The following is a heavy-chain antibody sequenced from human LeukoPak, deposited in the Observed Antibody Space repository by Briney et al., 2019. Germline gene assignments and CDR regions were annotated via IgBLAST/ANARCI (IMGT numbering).Heavy chain of an antibody. J-gene: IGHJ4*02. D-gene: IGHD5-12*01. CDR1: GFTFSSYS. Sequence: PGGSLRLSCAASGFTFSSYSMGWVRQAPGKGLEWVSGVSGSGGSTYYADSVKGRFTISRDNSKNTLYLQMNSLRAEDTAVYCCAKDLDIVATITGNWGQGTLVTVSS. V-gene: IGHV3-23*01. CDR3: AKDLDIVATITGN. CDR2: VSGSGGST.